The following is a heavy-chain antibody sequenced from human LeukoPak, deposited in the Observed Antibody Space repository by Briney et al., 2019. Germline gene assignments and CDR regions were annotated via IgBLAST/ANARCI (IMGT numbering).Heavy chain of an antibody. Sequence: GGSLRLSFAASGFIFSSYGMHWVRQAAGKGLDWVAFVRYDGSNKYYSDSVKGRFTISRDNSKNTLYLQMNSLRAEDTAVYYCAKEFTIFGGPGYFDYWGQGALVTVSS. CDR1: GFIFSSYG. J-gene: IGHJ4*02. CDR3: AKEFTIFGGPGYFDY. CDR2: VRYDGSNK. D-gene: IGHD3-3*01. V-gene: IGHV3-30*02.